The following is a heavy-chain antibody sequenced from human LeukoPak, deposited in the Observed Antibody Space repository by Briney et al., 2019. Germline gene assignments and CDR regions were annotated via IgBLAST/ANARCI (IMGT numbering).Heavy chain of an antibody. CDR1: GGSFSGYY. CDR3: ARETSGSYFSPFDY. Sequence: PSETLSLTCAVYGGSFSGYYWSWIRQPPGKGLEWIGEINHSGSTNYNPSLKSRVTISVDTSKNQFSLKLSSVTAADTAVYYCARETSGSYFSPFDYWGQGTLVTVSS. CDR2: INHSGST. J-gene: IGHJ4*02. V-gene: IGHV4-34*01. D-gene: IGHD1-26*01.